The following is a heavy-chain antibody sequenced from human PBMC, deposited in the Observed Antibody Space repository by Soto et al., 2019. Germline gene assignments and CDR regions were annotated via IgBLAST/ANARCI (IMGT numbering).Heavy chain of an antibody. D-gene: IGHD2-15*01. V-gene: IGHV5-51*01. CDR3: ARADRYCSGGSCYGYYFDY. CDR2: IYPGDSDT. J-gene: IGHJ4*02. CDR1: GYSFTSYW. Sequence: GESLKISCKGSGYSFTSYWIGWVRQMPGKGLEWMEIIYPGDSDTRYSPSFQGQVTISADKSISTAYLQWSSLKASDTAMYYCARADRYCSGGSCYGYYFDYWGQGTLVTVSS.